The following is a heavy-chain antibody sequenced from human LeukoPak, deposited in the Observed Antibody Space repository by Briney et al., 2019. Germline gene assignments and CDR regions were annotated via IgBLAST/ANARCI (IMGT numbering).Heavy chain of an antibody. J-gene: IGHJ4*02. CDR2: IKQDGSEK. CDR3: ARYQVGSSLEELSFRLFDY. D-gene: IGHD3-16*02. V-gene: IGHV3-7*03. Sequence: GGSLRLSCAASGFTFSSYWMSWVRQAPGKGLEWVANIKQDGSEKYYVDSVKGRFTISRDNAKNSLYLQMNSLRAEDTAVYYCARYQVGSSLEELSFRLFDYWGQGTLVTVSS. CDR1: GFTFSSYW.